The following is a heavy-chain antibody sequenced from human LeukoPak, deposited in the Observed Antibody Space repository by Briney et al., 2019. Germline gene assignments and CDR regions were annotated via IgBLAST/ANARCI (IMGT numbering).Heavy chain of an antibody. CDR2: IYYSGNT. Sequence: SETLSLTCTVSGGSISNYYWSWIRQPPGKGLERIGYIYYSGNTNYNPSLKSRVTISVDTSKNQFSLKLSSVTAADTAVYYCARASYSSGWLPFDYWGQGTLVTVSS. V-gene: IGHV4-59*01. CDR1: GGSISNYY. J-gene: IGHJ4*02. D-gene: IGHD6-19*01. CDR3: ARASYSSGWLPFDY.